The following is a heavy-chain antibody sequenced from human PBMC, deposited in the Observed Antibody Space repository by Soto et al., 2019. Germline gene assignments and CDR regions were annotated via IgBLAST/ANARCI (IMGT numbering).Heavy chain of an antibody. Sequence: PGESLTVSCKGSGYSFTSYWIGWVRQMPGKGLEWMGIIYPGDSDARYSPSFQGQVTISADKSISTAYLQWSSLKASDTAMYYCARDCSGYYFPYYYYYYGMDVWGQGTTVTVSS. CDR2: IYPGDSDA. CDR3: ARDCSGYYFPYYYYYYGMDV. CDR1: GYSFTSYW. V-gene: IGHV5-51*01. J-gene: IGHJ6*02. D-gene: IGHD3-22*01.